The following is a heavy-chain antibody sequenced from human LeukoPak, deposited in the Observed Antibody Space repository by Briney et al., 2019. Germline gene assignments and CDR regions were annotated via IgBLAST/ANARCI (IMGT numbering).Heavy chain of an antibody. J-gene: IGHJ4*02. CDR3: ARGRVPAATTSAFDY. V-gene: IGHV3-23*01. D-gene: IGHD2-2*01. Sequence: GGSLRLSCAASGFTFSSYAMSWVRQAPGKGLEWVSAISGSGGSTYYADSVKGRFTISRDNSKNTLNLQMNSLRAEDTAVYYCARGRVPAATTSAFDYWGQGTLVTVSS. CDR1: GFTFSSYA. CDR2: ISGSGGST.